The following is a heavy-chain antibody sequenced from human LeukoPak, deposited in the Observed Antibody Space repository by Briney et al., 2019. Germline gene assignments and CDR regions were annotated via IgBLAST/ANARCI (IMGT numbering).Heavy chain of an antibody. CDR3: AFIPVGGLVISNSGY. Sequence: TGGSLRLSCEASRFTYVSYAMTWVRQAPGKGLEWVSSIGGSGATTYYADSVKGRFTVSADNSKNTLYLQMNSLRAEDTAVYYCAFIPVGGLVISNSGYWGQGTRVTVSS. J-gene: IGHJ4*02. V-gene: IGHV3-23*01. CDR2: IGGSGATT. D-gene: IGHD3/OR15-3a*01. CDR1: RFTYVSYA.